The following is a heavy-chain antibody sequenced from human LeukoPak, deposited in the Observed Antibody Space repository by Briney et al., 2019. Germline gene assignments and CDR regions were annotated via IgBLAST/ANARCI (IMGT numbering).Heavy chain of an antibody. CDR1: GFTFSSYS. CDR2: ISSSGSTI. J-gene: IGHJ6*03. CDR3: ARVVSSGNYYYYYYMDV. V-gene: IGHV3-48*04. Sequence: GGSLRLSCAASGFTFSSYSMNWVRQAPGKGLEWVSYISSSGSTIYYADSVKGRFTISRDNAKNSLYLQMNSLRAEDTAVYYCARVVSSGNYYYYYYMDVWGKGTTVTISS. D-gene: IGHD6-6*01.